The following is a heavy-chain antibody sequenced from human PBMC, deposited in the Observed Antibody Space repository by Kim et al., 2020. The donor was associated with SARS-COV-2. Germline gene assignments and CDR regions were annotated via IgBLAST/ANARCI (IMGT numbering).Heavy chain of an antibody. CDR2: IWSDGSEK. Sequence: GGSLRLSCAASGFTFSDYGMHWVRQAPGKGLEWVAVIWSDGSEKFYAESVWGRFTISRDNSKNTLYLQMNSLRPEDTAMYYCARETTLAGNRDNWFDPWGQGALVTVSS. CDR1: GFTFSDYG. CDR3: ARETTLAGNRDNWFDP. V-gene: IGHV3-33*01. J-gene: IGHJ5*02. D-gene: IGHD6-13*01.